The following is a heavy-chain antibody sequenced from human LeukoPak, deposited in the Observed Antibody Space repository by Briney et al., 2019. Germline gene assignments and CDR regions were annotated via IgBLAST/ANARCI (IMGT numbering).Heavy chain of an antibody. CDR2: IYPGDSDT. CDR1: GSRFTSYW. V-gene: IGHV5-51*01. J-gene: IGHJ6*02. Sequence: GESLTISCKDSGSRFTSYWIGWVRQMPGKGLEWMGIIYPGDSDTRYSPSFQGQVTISADKSISTAYLQWSSLKASDTAMYYCARQGDGDPPIADGMDVWGQGTTVTVSS. CDR3: ARQGDGDPPIADGMDV. D-gene: IGHD4-17*01.